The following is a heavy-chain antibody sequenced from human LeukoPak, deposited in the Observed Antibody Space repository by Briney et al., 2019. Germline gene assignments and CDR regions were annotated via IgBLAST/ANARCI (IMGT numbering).Heavy chain of an antibody. Sequence: GGSLRLSCAASGFTVSSNYMSWVRQAPGKGLEWASVIYSGGSTYYADSVKGRFTISRDNSKNTLYLQMNSLRAEDTAVYYCARAVAGGEYYFDYWGQGTLVTVSS. CDR2: IYSGGST. D-gene: IGHD3-10*01. V-gene: IGHV3-66*02. CDR1: GFTVSSNY. J-gene: IGHJ4*02. CDR3: ARAVAGGEYYFDY.